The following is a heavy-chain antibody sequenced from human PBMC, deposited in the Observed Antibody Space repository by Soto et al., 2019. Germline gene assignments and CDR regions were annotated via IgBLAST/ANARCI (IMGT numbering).Heavy chain of an antibody. J-gene: IGHJ4*02. CDR2: IYYSGST. V-gene: IGHV4-31*03. CDR1: GGSISSGGYY. CDR3: PRDRTGGSGSYPRYYFDY. D-gene: IGHD3-10*01. Sequence: SETLSLTCTVSGGSISSGGYYWSWIRQHPGKGLEWIGYIYYSGSTYYNPSLKSRVTISVDTSKNQFSLKLSSVTAADTAVYYCPRDRTGGSGSYPRYYFDYWGQGNLVTVSS.